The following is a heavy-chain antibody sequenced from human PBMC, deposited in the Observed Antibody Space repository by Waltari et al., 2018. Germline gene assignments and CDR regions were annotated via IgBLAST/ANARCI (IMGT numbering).Heavy chain of an antibody. V-gene: IGHV4-34*01. CDR3: ARGYYYGSGSYYNRRGWFDP. D-gene: IGHD3-10*01. J-gene: IGHJ5*02. CDR1: GGSFSGYD. CDR2: INHSGST. Sequence: QVQLQQWGAGLLKPSETLALTCAVHGGSFSGYDWSWTRQPPGNGLEWIGEINHSGSTNYNPALKSRFTTSVDTSKNQFSLKLSSVTAADTAVYYCARGYYYGSGSYYNRRGWFDPWGQGTLVTVSS.